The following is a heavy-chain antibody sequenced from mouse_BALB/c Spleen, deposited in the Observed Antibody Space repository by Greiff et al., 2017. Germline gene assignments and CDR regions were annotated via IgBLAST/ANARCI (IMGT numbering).Heavy chain of an antibody. D-gene: IGHD2-4*01. CDR1: GFTFSSYT. V-gene: IGHV5-9*03. J-gene: IGHJ4*01. Sequence: DVKLVESGGGLVKPGGSLKLSCAASGFTFSSYTMSWVRQTPEKRLEWVATISSGGGNTYYPDSVKGRFTISRDNAKNNLYLQMSSLRSEDTALYYCAMSTMINGYAMDYWGQGTSVTVSS. CDR2: ISSGGGNT. CDR3: AMSTMINGYAMDY.